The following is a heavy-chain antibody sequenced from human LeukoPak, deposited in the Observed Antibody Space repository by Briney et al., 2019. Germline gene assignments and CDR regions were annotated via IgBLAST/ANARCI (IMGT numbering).Heavy chain of an antibody. V-gene: IGHV4-59*01. CDR3: ARVKGYCSGGSCYSGIGFDY. D-gene: IGHD2-15*01. J-gene: IGHJ4*02. CDR1: GGSISSYY. Sequence: SETLSLTCTVSGGSISSYYWSWIRQPPGKGLEWFGYIYYSGSTNYNPSLKSRVTISVDTSKNQFSLKLSSVTAADTAVYYCARVKGYCSGGSCYSGIGFDYWGQGTLVTVSS. CDR2: IYYSGST.